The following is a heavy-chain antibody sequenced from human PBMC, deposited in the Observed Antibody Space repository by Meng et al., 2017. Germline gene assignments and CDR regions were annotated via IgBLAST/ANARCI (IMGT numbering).Heavy chain of an antibody. CDR3: ARSSGYLDY. CDR2: ISYDGSNK. D-gene: IGHD6-19*01. Sequence: QGRLVEAGGAVVQPGRSLRRSCAASGFTFSSYAMHWVRQAPGKGLEWVAVISYDGSNKYYADSVKGRFTISRDNSKNTLYLQMNSLRAEDTAVYYCARSSGYLDYWGQGTLVTVSS. J-gene: IGHJ4*02. V-gene: IGHV3-30*01. CDR1: GFTFSSYA.